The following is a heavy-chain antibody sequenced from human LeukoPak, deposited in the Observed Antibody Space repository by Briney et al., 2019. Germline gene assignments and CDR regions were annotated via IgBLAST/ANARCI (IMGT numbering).Heavy chain of an antibody. V-gene: IGHV1-2*02. Sequence: ASVKVSCKASGYTFTYYSMHWVRQAPGQGLEWMGWINPTSGGTSYAQRFQGRVTMTRDTSISTAYMELSSLRSEDTAVYYCARGLIVGATYTPYYYYYGMDVWGQGTTVTVSS. CDR1: GYTFTYYS. J-gene: IGHJ6*02. D-gene: IGHD1-26*01. CDR3: ARGLIVGATYTPYYYYYGMDV. CDR2: INPTSGGT.